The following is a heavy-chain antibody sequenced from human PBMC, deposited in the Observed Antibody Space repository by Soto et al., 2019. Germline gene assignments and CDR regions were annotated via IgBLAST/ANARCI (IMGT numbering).Heavy chain of an antibody. V-gene: IGHV3-73*02. J-gene: IGHJ4*02. CDR1: GFTFSGSA. D-gene: IGHD3-10*01. CDR3: TSIYASGSP. CDR2: IRSKANNYAT. Sequence: EVQLVESGGGLVQPGGSLKLSCVVSGFTFSGSAMHWVRQASGKGLEWVGRIRSKANNYATAYAASVKGRFTISRDDSKNTAYLQMNSLKTADTAVYYCTSIYASGSPWGQGTLVTVSS.